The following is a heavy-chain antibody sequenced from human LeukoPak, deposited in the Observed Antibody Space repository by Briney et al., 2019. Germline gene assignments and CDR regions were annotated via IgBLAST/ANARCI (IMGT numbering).Heavy chain of an antibody. Sequence: SETLSLTCAVYGGSFSGYYWSWIRQPPGKGLEWIGEINHSGSTNYNPSLKSRVTISVDTSKNQFSLKLSSVTAADTAVYYCARQKPVVGADYWGQGTLVTVSS. CDR2: INHSGST. CDR3: ARQKPVVGADY. CDR1: GGSFSGYY. D-gene: IGHD1-26*01. V-gene: IGHV4-34*01. J-gene: IGHJ4*02.